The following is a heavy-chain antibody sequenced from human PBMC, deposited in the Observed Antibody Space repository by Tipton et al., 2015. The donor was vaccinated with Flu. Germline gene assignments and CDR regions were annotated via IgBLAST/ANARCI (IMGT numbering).Heavy chain of an antibody. CDR2: ITHDGSSS. J-gene: IGHJ3*01. CDR3: VREVYSDFDYDAFDL. CDR1: GFTLSRHW. D-gene: IGHD5-12*01. V-gene: IGHV3-74*01. Sequence: SLRLSCAASGFTLSRHWMHWVRQDPGKGLVWVAQITHDGSSSNYADSVKGRFTIYRDIAQNTMYLLMSSLRAEDTAVYYCVREVYSDFDYDAFDLWGQGTVVTVSS.